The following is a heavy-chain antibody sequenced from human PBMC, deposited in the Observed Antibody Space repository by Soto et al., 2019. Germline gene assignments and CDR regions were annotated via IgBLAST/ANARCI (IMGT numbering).Heavy chain of an antibody. CDR1: SGSISSPKW. Sequence: SETLSLTCAVSSGSISSPKWWSWLRQPPGKGLEWIGEIHHSGSTNYNPALKSRVTISVDTSKNQFSLKLSSVTAADTAVYYCARGATAMVSYYYYYYMDVWGKGTTVTVSS. CDR2: IHHSGST. D-gene: IGHD5-18*01. V-gene: IGHV4-4*02. CDR3: ARGATAMVSYYYYYYMDV. J-gene: IGHJ6*03.